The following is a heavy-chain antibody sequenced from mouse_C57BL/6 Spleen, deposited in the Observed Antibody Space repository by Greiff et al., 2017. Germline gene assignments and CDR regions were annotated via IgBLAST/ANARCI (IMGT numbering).Heavy chain of an antibody. CDR2: INPNNGGT. CDR3: ARVDDYSWFAY. Sequence: VQLQQSGPELVKPGASVKISCKASGYTFTDYYMNWVKQSHGKSLEWIGDINPNNGGTSYNQKFKGKATLTVDKSSSTAYMELRSLTSEDSAVYYWARVDDYSWFAYWGQGTLVTVSA. D-gene: IGHD2-4*01. V-gene: IGHV1-26*01. CDR1: GYTFTDYY. J-gene: IGHJ3*01.